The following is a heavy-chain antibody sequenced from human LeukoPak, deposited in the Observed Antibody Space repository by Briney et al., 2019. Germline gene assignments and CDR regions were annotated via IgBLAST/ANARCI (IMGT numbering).Heavy chain of an antibody. Sequence: PSETLSLTCTVSGGSISSYYWSWIRQPPGKGLEWISGISGSGGSTYYADSVKGRFTISRDNSRNTLYLQMNSLGAGDAALYYCAKGWASSGFVYNDAFDIWGQGTVVTVSS. CDR1: GGSISSYY. D-gene: IGHD6-19*01. J-gene: IGHJ3*02. CDR2: ISGSGGST. V-gene: IGHV3-23*01. CDR3: AKGWASSGFVYNDAFDI.